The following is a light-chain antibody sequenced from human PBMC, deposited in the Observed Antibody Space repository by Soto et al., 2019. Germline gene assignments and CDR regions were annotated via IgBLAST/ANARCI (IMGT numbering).Light chain of an antibody. Sequence: EIVLTQSPATLSLSPGERVTLSCRASQNVSTYLAWYQQKPGQAPRLLIYDASDRATGIPARFSGSGSGTDFTLTISSPEPEDSAVYDCQQRTNWLTFGPGTTVDIK. CDR3: QQRTNWLT. CDR1: QNVSTY. J-gene: IGKJ3*01. V-gene: IGKV3-11*01. CDR2: DAS.